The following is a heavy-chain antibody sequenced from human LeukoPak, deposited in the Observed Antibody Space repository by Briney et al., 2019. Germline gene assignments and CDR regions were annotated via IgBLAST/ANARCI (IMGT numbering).Heavy chain of an antibody. J-gene: IGHJ6*02. Sequence: SETLSLTCTVSGGSISSYYWSWIRQPPGKGLEWIGHIHYSGSTNYNPSLKSRVAISIDTSKNQFSLRLSSVTAVDTAVYYCARVSGATITTYDGMDVWGQGTTVTVS. CDR3: ARVSGATITTYDGMDV. D-gene: IGHD5-12*01. V-gene: IGHV4-59*01. CDR1: GGSISSYY. CDR2: IHYSGST.